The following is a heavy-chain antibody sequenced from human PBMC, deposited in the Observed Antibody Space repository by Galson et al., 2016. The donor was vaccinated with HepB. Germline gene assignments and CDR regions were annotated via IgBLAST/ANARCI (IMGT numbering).Heavy chain of an antibody. CDR3: AKDEEKRDSGYDLGGS. CDR2: ISGSGDTT. CDR1: GFTFSTYA. V-gene: IGHV3-23*01. Sequence: SLRLSCAASGFTFSTYAMNWVRQAPGKGLEWVSAISGSGDTTYFADSLKDRFTISRDNSKNTLYLQMSSLRAEGTAVYHCAKDEEKRDSGYDLGGSWGQGTLVTVSS. D-gene: IGHD5-12*01. J-gene: IGHJ5*02.